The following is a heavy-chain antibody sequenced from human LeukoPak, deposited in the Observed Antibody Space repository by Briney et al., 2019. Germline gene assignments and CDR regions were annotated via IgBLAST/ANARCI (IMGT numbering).Heavy chain of an antibody. CDR1: GFTFSYYD. D-gene: IGHD2-21*01. J-gene: IGHJ4*02. CDR3: AKAAAYFPTDY. V-gene: IGHV3-23*01. CDR2: LSDSGTKA. Sequence: GGSLRLSCVASGFTFSYYDMSWVRQTPGKGLEWVSTLSDSGTKAYYADPVKGRFTISRDNAKNTLYLQIHSLRAGDTAVYYCAKAAAYFPTDYWGQGTLVTVSS.